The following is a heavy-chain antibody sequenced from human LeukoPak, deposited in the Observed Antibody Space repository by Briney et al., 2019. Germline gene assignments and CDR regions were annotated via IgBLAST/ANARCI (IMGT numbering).Heavy chain of an antibody. D-gene: IGHD2-15*01. CDR1: GGSISSGSYY. V-gene: IGHV4-61*02. Sequence: SETLSLTCTVSGGSISSGSYYWRWIRQPAGKGLEWIERIYTSGSTNYNPSLKSRVTISVDTSKNQFSLKLSSVTAADTAVYYCARELRRCSGGSCYSGFDYWGQGTLVTVSS. CDR3: ARELRRCSGGSCYSGFDY. CDR2: IYTSGST. J-gene: IGHJ4*02.